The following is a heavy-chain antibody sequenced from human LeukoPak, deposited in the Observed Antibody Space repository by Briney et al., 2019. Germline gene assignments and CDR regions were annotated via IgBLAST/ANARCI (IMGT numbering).Heavy chain of an antibody. J-gene: IGHJ4*02. Sequence: ASVKVSCKASGYTFTGYYMHWVRQAPGQGHEWMGWINPNSGGTNYAQKFQGRVTMTRDTSISTAYMELSRLRSDDTAVYYCARVEYYDSSGYYFWGQGTLVTVSS. D-gene: IGHD3-22*01. CDR1: GYTFTGYY. V-gene: IGHV1-2*02. CDR2: INPNSGGT. CDR3: ARVEYYDSSGYYF.